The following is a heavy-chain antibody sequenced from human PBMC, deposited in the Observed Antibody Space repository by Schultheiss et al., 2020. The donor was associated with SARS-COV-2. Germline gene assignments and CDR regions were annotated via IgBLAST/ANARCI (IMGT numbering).Heavy chain of an antibody. CDR1: GYTFTGYY. CDR2: INPNSGGT. J-gene: IGHJ4*02. CDR3: ARERVLRFLEWLPDY. D-gene: IGHD3-3*01. V-gene: IGHV1-2*02. Sequence: ASVKVSCKASGYTFTGYYMHWVRQAPGQGLEWMGWINPNSGGTNYAQKFQGRVTMTRDTSISTAYMELSRLRSDDTAVYYCARERVLRFLEWLPDYWGQGTLVTV.